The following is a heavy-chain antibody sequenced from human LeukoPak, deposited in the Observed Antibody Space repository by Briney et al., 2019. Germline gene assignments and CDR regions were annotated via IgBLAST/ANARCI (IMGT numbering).Heavy chain of an antibody. D-gene: IGHD3-16*02. CDR3: AKRAFIGGYYMDV. Sequence: GGSLRLSCAASGFTFDDYAMHWVRQAPGKGLEWVSLISWDGGSTYYADSVKGRFTISRDNSKNTLYLQMNSLRAEDTAVYYCAKRAFIGGYYMDVWGKGTTVTISS. CDR2: ISWDGGST. CDR1: GFTFDDYA. J-gene: IGHJ6*03. V-gene: IGHV3-43D*03.